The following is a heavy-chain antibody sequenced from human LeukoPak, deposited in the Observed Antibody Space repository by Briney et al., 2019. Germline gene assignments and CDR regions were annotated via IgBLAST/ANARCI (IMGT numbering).Heavy chain of an antibody. J-gene: IGHJ4*02. CDR3: AKGAWGGGDCCPFDN. CDR1: GVTFTNYA. V-gene: IGHV3-23*01. D-gene: IGHD2-21*01. CDR2: ISGSGDNT. Sequence: GGSLRLSCVASGVTFTNYAMSWVRQAPGKGLEWVSIISGSGDNTYYADSVKGRFTIPRDNSKNTLYLQMNSLRAEDTAVYYCAKGAWGGGDCCPFDNWGQGTVVTVSS.